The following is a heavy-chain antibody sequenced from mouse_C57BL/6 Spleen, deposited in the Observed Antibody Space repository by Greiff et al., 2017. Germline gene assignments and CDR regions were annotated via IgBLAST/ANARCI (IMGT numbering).Heavy chain of an antibody. V-gene: IGHV3-6*01. CDR3: ARGWDYAMDY. D-gene: IGHD4-1*01. Sequence: EVKLQESGPGLVKPSQSLSLTCSVTGYSITSGYYWNWIRQFPGNKLEWMGYISYDGSNNYNPSLKNRISITRDTSNNQFFLKLNTVATEDTATYNCARGWDYAMDYWGQGTSVTVSS. CDR1: GYSITSGYY. CDR2: ISYDGSN. J-gene: IGHJ4*01.